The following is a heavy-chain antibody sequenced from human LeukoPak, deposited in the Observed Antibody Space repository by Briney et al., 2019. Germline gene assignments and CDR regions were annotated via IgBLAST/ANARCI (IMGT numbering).Heavy chain of an antibody. D-gene: IGHD6-13*01. CDR1: GFTFSSYA. J-gene: IGHJ4*02. CDR3: AKDKIAAAGPYYFDY. V-gene: IGHV3-23*01. CDR2: VSGSGGKT. Sequence: GGSLRLSCAASGFTFSSYAISWVRQAPGKGLEWVSAVSGSGGKTYYADSVKGRFTISRDNSKNTLYLQMNSLRAEDTAVYYCAKDKIAAAGPYYFDYWGQGTLVTVSS.